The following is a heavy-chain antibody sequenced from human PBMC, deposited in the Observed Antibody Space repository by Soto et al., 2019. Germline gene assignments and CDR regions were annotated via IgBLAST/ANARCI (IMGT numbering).Heavy chain of an antibody. CDR2: IIPIFGTA. Sequence: GASVKVSCKASGGTFSSYTISWVRQAPGQGLEWMGGIIPIFGTANYAQKFQGRVTITADESTSTAYMELSSLRSEDTAVYYCASTIFGIYYYGMDVWGQGTTVTVSS. D-gene: IGHD3-3*01. J-gene: IGHJ6*02. CDR3: ASTIFGIYYYGMDV. V-gene: IGHV1-69*13. CDR1: GGTFSSYT.